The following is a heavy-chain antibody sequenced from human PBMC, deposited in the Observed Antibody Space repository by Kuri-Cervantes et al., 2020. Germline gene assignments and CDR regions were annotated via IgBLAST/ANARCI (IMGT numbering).Heavy chain of an antibody. CDR2: ISWNSGSI. CDR1: GLTFSSYS. V-gene: IGHV3-9*01. Sequence: SLKISCAASGLTFSSYSMNWVRQAPGKGLEWVSGISWNSGSIGYADSVKGRFTISRDNAKNSLYLQMNSLRAEDTALYYCAKDIGTQQTQGWFDPWGQGTLVTVSS. J-gene: IGHJ5*02. D-gene: IGHD1-26*01. CDR3: AKDIGTQQTQGWFDP.